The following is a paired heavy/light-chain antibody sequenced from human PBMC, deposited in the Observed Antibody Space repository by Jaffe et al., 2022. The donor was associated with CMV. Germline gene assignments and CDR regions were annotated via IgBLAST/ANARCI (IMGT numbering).Heavy chain of an antibody. Sequence: EVQLVESGGALVQPGGSLRLSCAASGFAFSNYWMHWVRQAPGTGLVWVSRINSDGSTTGYADSVRGRFTISRDNAKNTLFLQMNSLTAEDTAVYYCARLTVVTGENLWGRGTLVTVSS. CDR3: ARLTVVTGENL. D-gene: IGHD3-22*01. CDR1: GFAFSNYW. V-gene: IGHV3-74*01. J-gene: IGHJ2*01. CDR2: INSDGSTT.
Light chain of an antibody. Sequence: EIVLTQSPGTLSLSPGERATLSCRASQSVSSSSLAWYQQRPGQAPRLLIYGASTRATGIPDRFSGSGSGTDFTLTISRLEPEDFAVYCCLQYAGLPLTFGPGTKVEIK. CDR3: LQYAGLPLT. CDR2: GAS. CDR1: QSVSSSS. V-gene: IGKV3-20*01. J-gene: IGKJ3*01.